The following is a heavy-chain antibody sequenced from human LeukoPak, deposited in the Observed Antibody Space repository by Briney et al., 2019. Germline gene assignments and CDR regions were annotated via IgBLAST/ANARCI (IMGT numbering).Heavy chain of an antibody. J-gene: IGHJ4*02. D-gene: IGHD6-19*01. Sequence: SETLSLTCIVSGGSISSISSNNYHWGWIRQPPGKGLEWIGSIYYSGSTYYNPSLKSRVTISVDTSKNQFSLKLSSATAADTAVYYCGGSERYWGQGTLVTVSS. CDR3: GGSERY. V-gene: IGHV4-39*01. CDR2: IYYSGST. CDR1: GGSISSISSNNYH.